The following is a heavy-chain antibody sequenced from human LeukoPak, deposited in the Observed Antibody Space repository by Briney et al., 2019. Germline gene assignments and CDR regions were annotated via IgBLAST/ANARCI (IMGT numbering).Heavy chain of an antibody. V-gene: IGHV3-9*01. CDR3: AKDIWAPAAYCSSTSCSGGGDAFDI. D-gene: IGHD2-2*01. CDR1: GFTFDDYA. CDR2: ISWNSGSI. J-gene: IGHJ3*02. Sequence: GRSLRLSCAASGFTFDDYAMHWVRQAPGKGLDWVSGISWNSGSIGYADSVKGRFTISRDNAKNSLYLQMNSLRAEDTALYYCAKDIWAPAAYCSSTSCSGGGDAFDIWGQGTMVTVSS.